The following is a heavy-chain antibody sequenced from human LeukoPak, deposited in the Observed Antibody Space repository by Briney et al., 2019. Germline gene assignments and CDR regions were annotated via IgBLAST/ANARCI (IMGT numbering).Heavy chain of an antibody. D-gene: IGHD3-22*01. CDR2: IRSKANSYAT. J-gene: IGHJ4*02. Sequence: QPGGSLKLSCVVSGFSFSDSSIHRVRRASGKGLEWVGRIRSKANSYATAYAASVQGGFTISRDDSKNMAYLQMNSLKTEDTAVYYCTSLNFFDRSGYHYDYWGQGTLVTVSS. CDR3: TSLNFFDRSGYHYDY. V-gene: IGHV3-73*01. CDR1: GFSFSDSS.